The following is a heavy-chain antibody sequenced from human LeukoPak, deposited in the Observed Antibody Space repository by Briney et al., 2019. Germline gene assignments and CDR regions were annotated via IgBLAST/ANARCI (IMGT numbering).Heavy chain of an antibody. CDR2: ISSSGSSI. D-gene: IGHD5-24*01. V-gene: IGHV3-48*03. Sequence: GGSLRLSCAASGFTFSSYEMNWVRQAPGKGLEWVSYISSSGSSIYCADSVKGRFTISRDNAKNSLYLQMNSLRAEDTAVYYCARMMAGRGFDYWGQGTLVTVSS. CDR1: GFTFSSYE. CDR3: ARMMAGRGFDY. J-gene: IGHJ4*02.